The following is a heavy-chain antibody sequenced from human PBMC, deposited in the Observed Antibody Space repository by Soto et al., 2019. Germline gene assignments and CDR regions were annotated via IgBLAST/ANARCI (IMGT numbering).Heavy chain of an antibody. CDR3: ARLKFYAFGIVSVQLDV. Sequence: PSATLSLTGTDSGGSVSTGTYQCSSIRQSPGKGLAWIGYIYCTGSTNYNPSLKSRDTIPVDASTNQLSLKLTSVTAADTALYFSARLKFYAFGIVSVQLDVCGLGT. D-gene: IGHD3-3*01. J-gene: IGHJ6*02. CDR2: IYCTGST. CDR1: GGSVSTGTYQ. V-gene: IGHV4-61*01.